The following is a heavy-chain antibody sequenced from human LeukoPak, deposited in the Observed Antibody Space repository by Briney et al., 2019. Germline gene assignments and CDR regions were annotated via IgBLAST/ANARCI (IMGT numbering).Heavy chain of an antibody. V-gene: IGHV1-18*01. D-gene: IGHD1-26*01. CDR1: GYTFGTCD. CDR2: ISVYSGNT. Sequence: ASVKVSCKASGYTFGTCDISWVRQAPGQGLEWMGWISVYSGNTNYAQKLQGRVTMTTDTSTNTAYMEVRSLRSDDTAVYYCARSRAVGPTTEFDYWGQGTLVTVSS. J-gene: IGHJ4*02. CDR3: ARSRAVGPTTEFDY.